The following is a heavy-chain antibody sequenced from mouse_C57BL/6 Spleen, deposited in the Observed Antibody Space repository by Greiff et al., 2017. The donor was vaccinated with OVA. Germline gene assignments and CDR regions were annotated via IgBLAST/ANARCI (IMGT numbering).Heavy chain of an antibody. CDR3: ARYYYGYDGAWFAY. V-gene: IGHV1-19*01. J-gene: IGHJ3*01. CDR2: INPYNGGT. D-gene: IGHD2-2*01. CDR1: GYTFTDYY. Sequence: EVQLQQSGPVLVKPGASVKMSCKASGYTFTDYYMNWVKQSHGKSLEWIGVINPYNGGTSYNQKFKGKATLTVDKSSSTAYMELNSLTSEDSAVYYCARYYYGYDGAWFAYWGQGTLVTVSA.